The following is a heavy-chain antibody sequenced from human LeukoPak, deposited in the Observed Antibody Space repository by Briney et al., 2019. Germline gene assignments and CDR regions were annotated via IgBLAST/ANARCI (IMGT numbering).Heavy chain of an antibody. Sequence: GGSLRLSCAASGFTFSSYSMNWVRQAPGKGLEWVSYISSSSSTIYYADSVKGRFTISRDNAKNSLYLQMNSLRAEDTAVYYCARDLAYGERLTTFDYWGQGTLVTVSS. V-gene: IGHV3-48*01. CDR3: ARDLAYGERLTTFDY. D-gene: IGHD4-17*01. J-gene: IGHJ4*02. CDR1: GFTFSSYS. CDR2: ISSSSSTI.